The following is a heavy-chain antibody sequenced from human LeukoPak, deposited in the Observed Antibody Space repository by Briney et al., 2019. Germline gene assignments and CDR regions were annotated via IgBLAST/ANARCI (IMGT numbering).Heavy chain of an antibody. CDR1: GGSFSGYY. V-gene: IGHV4-34*01. CDR2: ITHSGST. CDR3: ARGGDIVVGPRAGHHLDY. D-gene: IGHD2-15*01. Sequence: AETLSLTCAVYGGSFSGYYWSWIRQPPGKGLEWIGEITHSGSTKFNPSLKSRVTISVDTSKNQFSLKLSSVTAADTAVYYCARGGDIVVGPRAGHHLDYWGQGTLVTV. J-gene: IGHJ4*02.